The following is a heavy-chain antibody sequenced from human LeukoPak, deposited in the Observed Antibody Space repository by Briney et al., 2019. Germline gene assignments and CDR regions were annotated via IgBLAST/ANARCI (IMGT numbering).Heavy chain of an antibody. CDR2: ISYDGSNK. J-gene: IGHJ4*02. Sequence: PGRSLRLSCAASGFTFSSYGMHWVRQAPGKGLEWVAVISYDGSNKYYADSVKGRFTISRDNSKNTLYLQMNSLRAEDTAVYYCAKDSNEWFPAWGLGYFDYWGQGTLVTVSS. D-gene: IGHD3-3*01. V-gene: IGHV3-30*18. CDR3: AKDSNEWFPAWGLGYFDY. CDR1: GFTFSSYG.